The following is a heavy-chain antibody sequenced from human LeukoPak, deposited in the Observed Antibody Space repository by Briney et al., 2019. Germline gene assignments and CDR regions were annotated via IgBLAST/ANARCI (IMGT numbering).Heavy chain of an antibody. J-gene: IGHJ5*02. V-gene: IGHV3-21*01. D-gene: IGHD1-26*01. CDR3: ARDLQGATTLYNWFDP. CDR2: ISSSSYI. CDR1: GFTFSSYS. Sequence: GGSLRLSCAASGFTFSSYSMNWVRQAPGKGLEWVSSISSSSYIYYADSVKGRFTISRDNAKNSLYLQMNSLRAEDTAVYYCARDLQGATTLYNWFDPWGQGTLVTVSS.